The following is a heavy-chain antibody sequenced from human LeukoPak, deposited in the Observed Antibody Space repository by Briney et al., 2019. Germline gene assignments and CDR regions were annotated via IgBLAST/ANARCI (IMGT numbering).Heavy chain of an antibody. V-gene: IGHV3-48*03. CDR3: ARGERPRGAFDI. D-gene: IGHD3-16*01. CDR1: GFTFSSYE. Sequence: TGGSLRLSCAASGFTFSSYEMNWVRQAPGKGLEWVSYISSGSTIYYADSVKGRFTISRDNAKNSLYLQMNSLRAEDTAVYYCARGERPRGAFDIWGQGTMVTVSS. CDR2: ISSGSTI. J-gene: IGHJ3*02.